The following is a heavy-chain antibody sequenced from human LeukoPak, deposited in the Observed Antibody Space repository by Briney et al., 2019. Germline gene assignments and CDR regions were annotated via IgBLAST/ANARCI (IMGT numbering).Heavy chain of an antibody. CDR2: VYYSGSA. CDR1: SGSISGYY. D-gene: IGHD3-10*01. CDR3: ARHEKLGQFDY. Sequence: SETLSLTCTVSSGSISGYYWSWIRQPPGKGLEWIGYVYYSGSANYNPSLKSRVTISVDTSKNQFSLKLSSVTAADTAVYYCARHEKLGQFDYWGQGTLVTVSS. V-gene: IGHV4-59*08. J-gene: IGHJ4*02.